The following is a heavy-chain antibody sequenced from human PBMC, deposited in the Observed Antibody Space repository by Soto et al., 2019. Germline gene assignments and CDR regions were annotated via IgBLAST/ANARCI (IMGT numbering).Heavy chain of an antibody. CDR3: AHRIVTNNCFHP. D-gene: IGHD3-22*01. CDR2: IYWDDNK. V-gene: IGHV2-5*02. CDR1: GFSLSTGGEG. Sequence: QITLKESGPTLVKPTQTLTLTCTFSGFSLSTGGEGVGWIRQPPAKALEWLALIYWDDNKRYSPSLNSRLTITKDTSKNPVFRTMTNMDPVDTTTYFCAHRIVTNNCFHPWGQGTLVTVSS. J-gene: IGHJ5*02.